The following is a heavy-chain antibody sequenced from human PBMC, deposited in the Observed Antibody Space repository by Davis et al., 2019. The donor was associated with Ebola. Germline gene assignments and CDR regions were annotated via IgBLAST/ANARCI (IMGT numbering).Heavy chain of an antibody. V-gene: IGHV3-21*01. J-gene: IGHJ4*02. D-gene: IGHD3-3*01. CDR1: GFTFRSYS. CDR2: ISSSSSYI. Sequence: ESLKISCAAAGFTFRSYSMNWVRPAPGKGLEWVSSISSSSSYIYYADSVKGRFTISRDNAKNSLYLQMNSLRAEDTAVYYCARDEHITIFGVVTLDYWGQGTLVTVSS. CDR3: ARDEHITIFGVVTLDY.